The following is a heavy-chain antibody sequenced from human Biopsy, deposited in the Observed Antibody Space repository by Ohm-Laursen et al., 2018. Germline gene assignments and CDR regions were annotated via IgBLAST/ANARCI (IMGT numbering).Heavy chain of an antibody. J-gene: IGHJ6*02. V-gene: IGHV4-59*01. CDR1: GGSISSDY. CDR2: IYYSGST. D-gene: IGHD2/OR15-2a*01. Sequence: GTLSLTCAVSGGSISSDYWSWIRQTPGKGLEWIGYIYYSGSTNYNPSLKSRVTISVDTSKNQFFLRLNSVTAADTAVYYCARATNSTGWPYYYFYGMDVWGQGTTVIVSS. CDR3: ARATNSTGWPYYYFYGMDV.